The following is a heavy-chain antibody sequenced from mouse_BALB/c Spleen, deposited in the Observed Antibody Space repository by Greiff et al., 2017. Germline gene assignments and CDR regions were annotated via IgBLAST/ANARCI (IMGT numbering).Heavy chain of an antibody. CDR1: GFTFSDYY. CDR3: ARGGGNYPFDY. J-gene: IGHJ2*01. D-gene: IGHD2-1*01. CDR2: ISDGGSYT. V-gene: IGHV5-4*02. Sequence: VESGGGLVKPGGSLKLSCAASGFTFSDYYMYGVRQTPEKRLEWVATISDGGSYTYYPDSVKGRFTISRDNAKNNLYLQMSSLKSEDTAMYYCARGGGNYPFDYWGQGTTLTVSS.